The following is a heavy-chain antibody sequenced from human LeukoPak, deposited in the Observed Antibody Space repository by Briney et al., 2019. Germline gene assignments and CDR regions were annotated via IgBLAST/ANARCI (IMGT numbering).Heavy chain of an antibody. V-gene: IGHV6-1*01. Sequence: SQTLSLTCAISGDSVSSNSAAWNWIRQSPSRGLEWLGRTYYRSKWYNDYAVPVKSRITINPDTSKNQFSLQLNSVTPEDTAVYYCAREKRDYYDSSGLDYWGQGTLVTVSS. CDR2: TYYRSKWYN. D-gene: IGHD3-22*01. CDR1: GDSVSSNSAA. CDR3: AREKRDYYDSSGLDY. J-gene: IGHJ4*02.